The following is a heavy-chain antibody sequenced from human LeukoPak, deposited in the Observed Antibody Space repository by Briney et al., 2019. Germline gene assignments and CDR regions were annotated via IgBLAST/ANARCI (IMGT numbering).Heavy chain of an antibody. J-gene: IGHJ4*02. CDR3: AKDSSGYYYSSGSFDY. CDR1: GFTFDDYA. Sequence: GRSLRLSCAASGFTFDDYAMHWVRQAPGKGLEWGSGISWNSGSIGYADSVKGRFTISRDNAKNSLYLQMNSVRAEDTALYYCAKDSSGYYYSSGSFDYWGQGTLVTVSS. V-gene: IGHV3-9*01. CDR2: ISWNSGSI. D-gene: IGHD3-22*01.